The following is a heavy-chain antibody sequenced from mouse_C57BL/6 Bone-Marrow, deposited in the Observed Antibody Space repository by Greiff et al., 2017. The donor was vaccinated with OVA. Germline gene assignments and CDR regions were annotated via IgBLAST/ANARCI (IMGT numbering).Heavy chain of an antibody. Sequence: DVMLVESGGGLVQPGESLKLSCESNEYEFPSHDMSWVRKTPEKRLELVAAINSDGGSTYYPDTMERRFIISRDNTKKTLYLQMSSLRSEDTALYYCARHSDYDGGPYWYFDVWGTGTTVTVSS. J-gene: IGHJ1*03. D-gene: IGHD2-4*01. CDR2: INSDGGST. V-gene: IGHV5-2*01. CDR1: EYEFPSHD. CDR3: ARHSDYDGGPYWYFDV.